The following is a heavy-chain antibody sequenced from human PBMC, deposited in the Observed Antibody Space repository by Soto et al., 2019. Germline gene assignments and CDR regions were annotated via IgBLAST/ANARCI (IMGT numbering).Heavy chain of an antibody. V-gene: IGHV1-18*01. CDR1: GGTFSSYA. D-gene: IGHD4-17*01. J-gene: IGHJ5*02. CDR3: ARDARSTTTNFNWFDP. CDR2: ISAYNGNT. Sequence: PSVKVSCKAAGGTFSSYAISWVRQAPGQGLEWMGWISAYNGNTNYAQKLQGRVTMTTDTYTSTAYMELRSLRSDDTAVYYCARDARSTTTNFNWFDPWGQGTLVTVSS.